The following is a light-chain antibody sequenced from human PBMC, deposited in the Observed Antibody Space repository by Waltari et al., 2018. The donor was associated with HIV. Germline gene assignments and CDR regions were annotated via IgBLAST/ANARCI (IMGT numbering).Light chain of an antibody. Sequence: DILMTQSPDSLSVSLGERATINCNSSQSLLYSSNNKNYLAWYQHKPGQPPKLLISWASTRESGVPDRFSGSGSGTDFTLTVSSLQAEDVAIYYCQQYYAIPLTFGGGTKVEMK. CDR3: QQYYAIPLT. CDR1: QSLLYSSNNKNY. V-gene: IGKV4-1*01. J-gene: IGKJ4*01. CDR2: WAS.